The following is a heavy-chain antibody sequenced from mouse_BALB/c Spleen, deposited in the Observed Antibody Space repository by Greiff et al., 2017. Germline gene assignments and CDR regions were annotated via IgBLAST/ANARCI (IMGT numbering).Heavy chain of an antibody. V-gene: IGHV3-8*02. Sequence: EVKLQESGPSLVKPSQTLSLTCSVTGYSITSGYWNWIRKFPGNKLEYMGYISYSGSTYYNPSLKSRISITRDTSKNQYYLQLNSVTTEDTATYYCARYRYDDRAMDYWGQGTSVTVSA. J-gene: IGHJ4*01. CDR2: ISYSGST. CDR3: ARYRYDDRAMDY. D-gene: IGHD2-14*01. CDR1: GYSITSGY.